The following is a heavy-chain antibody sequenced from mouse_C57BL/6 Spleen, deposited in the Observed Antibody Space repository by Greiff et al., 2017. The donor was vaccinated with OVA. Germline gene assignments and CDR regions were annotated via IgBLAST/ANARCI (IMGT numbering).Heavy chain of an antibody. D-gene: IGHD2-2*01. CDR2: INPSNGGT. CDR3: ARPLYYGYDGYYFDY. V-gene: IGHV1-53*01. CDR1: GYTFTSYW. J-gene: IGHJ2*01. Sequence: QVHVKQPGTELVKPGASVKLSCKASGYTFTSYWMHWVKQRPGQGLEWIGNINPSNGGTNYNEKFKSKATLTVDKSSSTAYMQLSSLTSEDSAVYYCARPLYYGYDGYYFDYWGQGTTLTVSS.